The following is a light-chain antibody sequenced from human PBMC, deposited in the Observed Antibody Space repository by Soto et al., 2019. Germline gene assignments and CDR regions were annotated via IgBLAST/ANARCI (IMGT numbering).Light chain of an antibody. V-gene: IGKV1-33*01. Sequence: DIQMTQSPSSLSASVGDRVTITCQASKDIKNYLNWYQQKPGKAPKLLIYGASILETEVQSRFSDSVSGTDFTFTISSLQPEDIDTYYCQNYDNLPWAFGQGTKVAIK. J-gene: IGKJ1*01. CDR1: KDIKNY. CDR2: GAS. CDR3: QNYDNLPWA.